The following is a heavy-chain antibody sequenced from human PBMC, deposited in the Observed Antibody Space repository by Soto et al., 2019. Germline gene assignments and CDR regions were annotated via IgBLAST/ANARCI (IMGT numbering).Heavy chain of an antibody. CDR3: AKASYGSGRYRVDY. J-gene: IGHJ4*02. V-gene: IGHV3-23*01. CDR2: ISASGGST. CDR1: GFTFSNYV. Sequence: EVQLLESGGGLVQPGGSLRISCAASGFTFSNYVMTWVRQAPGRGLEWVSGISASGGSTYYADSVKGRFTISRDNSNGMLFLQMHGLGAEDTALYYCAKASYGSGRYRVDYWGQGTLVTVSS. D-gene: IGHD3-10*01.